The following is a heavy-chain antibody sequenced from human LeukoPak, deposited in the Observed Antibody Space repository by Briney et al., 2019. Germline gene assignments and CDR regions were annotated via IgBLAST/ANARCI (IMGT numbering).Heavy chain of an antibody. Sequence: PSETLSLTCTVSGGSISSSSYYWGWIRQPPGKGLEWVGSISYGGSTYYNPSLKSRVTISVDTSKNQFSLKLSSVTAADTAVYYCASGGGEPDRKFDYWGQGTLVTVSS. D-gene: IGHD1-14*01. CDR1: GGSISSSSYY. CDR2: ISYGGST. J-gene: IGHJ4*02. V-gene: IGHV4-39*07. CDR3: ASGGGEPDRKFDY.